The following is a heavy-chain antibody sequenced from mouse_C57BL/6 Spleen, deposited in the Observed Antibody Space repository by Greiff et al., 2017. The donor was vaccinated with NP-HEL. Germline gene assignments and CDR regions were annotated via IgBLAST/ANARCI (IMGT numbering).Heavy chain of an antibody. CDR3: ASYGYDYAMDY. Sequence: EVKLMESEGGLVQPGSSMKLSCTASGFTFSDYYMAWVRQVPEKGLEWVANIYYDGSSTYYLDSLKGRFIISRDNAKNILYLQMSSRKAEDTATYYCASYGYDYAMDYWGQGTSVTVSS. D-gene: IGHD2-2*01. CDR1: GFTFSDYY. J-gene: IGHJ4*01. V-gene: IGHV5-16*01. CDR2: IYYDGSST.